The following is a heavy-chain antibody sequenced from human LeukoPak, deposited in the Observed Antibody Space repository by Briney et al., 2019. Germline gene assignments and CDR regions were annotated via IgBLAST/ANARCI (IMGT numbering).Heavy chain of an antibody. Sequence: ASVKVSCKASGYTFTGYYMHWVRQAPGQGLEWMGWINPNSGGTNYAQKFQGRVTMTRDTSISTAYMELSRLRSDDTAVYYCARYYSSSSRFDPWGQGTLVTVSS. CDR1: GYTFTGYY. D-gene: IGHD6-6*01. J-gene: IGHJ5*02. V-gene: IGHV1-2*02. CDR3: ARYYSSSSRFDP. CDR2: INPNSGGT.